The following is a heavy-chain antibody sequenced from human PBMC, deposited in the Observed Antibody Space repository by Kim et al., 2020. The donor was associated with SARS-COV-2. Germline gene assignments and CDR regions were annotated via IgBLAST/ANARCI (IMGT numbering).Heavy chain of an antibody. CDR2: IYYIGST. J-gene: IGHJ4*02. D-gene: IGHD3-22*01. CDR3: ARDPTPDSSGYPTYFDY. CDR1: GGSISSSGSY. Sequence: SETLSLTCTVSGGSISSSGSYWGWIRQPPGKGLEWIGTIYYIGSTYYNPSLSSRVSISVDTSKNQFSLRLSSVTAADTAMYYCARDPTPDSSGYPTYFDYWGQGTLVTVSS. V-gene: IGHV4-39*07.